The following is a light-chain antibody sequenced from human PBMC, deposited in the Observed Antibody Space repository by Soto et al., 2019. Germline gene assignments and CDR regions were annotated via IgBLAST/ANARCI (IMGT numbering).Light chain of an antibody. Sequence: PGDRATLSCRASQSVPGRSLAWLQHKPGQAPRLLIYRASSRATGVPDRFSGSGSGTDFTLTISRLEPEDFAVYYCQQYTSPPWTFGQGTKVETK. CDR3: QQYTSPPWT. CDR1: QSVPGRS. J-gene: IGKJ1*01. CDR2: RAS. V-gene: IGKV3-20*01.